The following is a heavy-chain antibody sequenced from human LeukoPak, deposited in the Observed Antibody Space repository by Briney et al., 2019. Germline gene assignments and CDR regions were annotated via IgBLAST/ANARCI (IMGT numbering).Heavy chain of an antibody. D-gene: IGHD6-13*01. Sequence: SETLSLTCTVSGGSISSYYWSWIRQPPGKGLEWIGYIYYSGSTNYNPSLKSRVTISVDTSKNQFSLKLSSVTAADTAVYYCARLELGVAGRPLTYYFDYWGQGTLVTVSS. J-gene: IGHJ4*02. CDR1: GGSISSYY. CDR2: IYYSGST. CDR3: ARLELGVAGRPLTYYFDY. V-gene: IGHV4-59*08.